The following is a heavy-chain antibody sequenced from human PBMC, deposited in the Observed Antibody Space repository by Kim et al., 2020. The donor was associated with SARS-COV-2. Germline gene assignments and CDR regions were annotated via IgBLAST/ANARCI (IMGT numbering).Heavy chain of an antibody. J-gene: IGHJ4*02. D-gene: IGHD6-19*01. Sequence: GGSLRLSCAASGFTFSSYAMHWVRQAQGKGLEWVALISYDGSNKYYADSVRGRFTISRDNSKNTLYLQMNSLRAEDTAVYYCARDEASSGESFDYWGQGTLVIVSS. V-gene: IGHV3-30-3*01. CDR2: ISYDGSNK. CDR1: GFTFSSYA. CDR3: ARDEASSGESFDY.